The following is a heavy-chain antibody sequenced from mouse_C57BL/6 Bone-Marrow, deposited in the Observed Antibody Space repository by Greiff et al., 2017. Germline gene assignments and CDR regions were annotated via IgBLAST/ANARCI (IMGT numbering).Heavy chain of an antibody. CDR1: GFTFSSYG. Sequence: EVMLVESGGDLVKPGGSLKLSCAASGFTFSSYGMSWVRQTPDKGLEWVATISSGGSYTYYPDSVKGRFTITRANAKNTLYLQMSSLKSEDTAMYYCARQSLLWLRQGVDYWGQGTTLTVSS. CDR3: ARQSLLWLRQGVDY. D-gene: IGHD2-2*01. J-gene: IGHJ2*01. CDR2: ISSGGSYT. V-gene: IGHV5-6*02.